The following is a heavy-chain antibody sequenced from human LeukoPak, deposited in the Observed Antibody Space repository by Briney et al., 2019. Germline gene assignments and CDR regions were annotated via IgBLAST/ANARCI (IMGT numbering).Heavy chain of an antibody. Sequence: ASVKVSCKASGYTFTGYYMHWVRQAPGQGLEWMGWINPNSGDTNYAQKFQGRVTMTRDTSISTAYMELSRLRSDDTAVYYCARIWSGYYDAFDIWGQGTMVTVSS. CDR3: ARIWSGYYDAFDI. J-gene: IGHJ3*02. CDR2: INPNSGDT. D-gene: IGHD3-3*01. V-gene: IGHV1-2*02. CDR1: GYTFTGYY.